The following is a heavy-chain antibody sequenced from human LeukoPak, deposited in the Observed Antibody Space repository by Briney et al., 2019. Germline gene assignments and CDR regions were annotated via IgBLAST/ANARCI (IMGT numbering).Heavy chain of an antibody. J-gene: IGHJ4*02. CDR2: ISWNSGSI. CDR1: GFTFDDYA. CDR3: AKDIGGRGRYRSSWYEGFDF. V-gene: IGHV3-9*03. Sequence: GGSLRLSCAASGFTFDDYAMHWVRQAPGKGLEWVSGISWNSGSIGYADSVKGRFTISRDNAKNSLYLQMNSLRAEDMAFYYCAKDIGGRGRYRSSWYEGFDFWGQGTLVTVSS. D-gene: IGHD6-13*01.